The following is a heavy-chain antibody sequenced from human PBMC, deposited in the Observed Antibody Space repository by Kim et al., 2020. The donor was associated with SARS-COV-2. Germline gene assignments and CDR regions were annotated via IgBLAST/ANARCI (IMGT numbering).Heavy chain of an antibody. CDR3: AHSRTGGWYDY. Sequence: SGPTLVNPTQTLTLTCTFSGFSLSTNGVGVGWIRQPPGKALEWLAVIYWVDDKRYSPSLKTRLTITRDTSKNQVVLTMTNVDPVDTATYYCAHSRTGGWYDYWGQGTLVTVSS. V-gene: IGHV2-5*02. CDR1: GFSLSTNGVG. J-gene: IGHJ4*02. D-gene: IGHD6-19*01. CDR2: IYWVDDK.